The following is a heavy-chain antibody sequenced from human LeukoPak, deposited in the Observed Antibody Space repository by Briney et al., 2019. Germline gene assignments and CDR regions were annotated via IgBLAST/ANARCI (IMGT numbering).Heavy chain of an antibody. CDR3: ARVLFGDPWFTL. Sequence: PGGSLRLSCEASGFIFSKYWMAWVRQAPGKGLEWVANIKQDGSDKYYEDSVKGQFNISRDNAKNSVFLQMNSLRAEDTAVYYCARVLFGDPWFTLWGQGTLVTVSS. CDR1: GFIFSKYW. V-gene: IGHV3-7*01. J-gene: IGHJ4*02. D-gene: IGHD3-10*01. CDR2: IKQDGSDK.